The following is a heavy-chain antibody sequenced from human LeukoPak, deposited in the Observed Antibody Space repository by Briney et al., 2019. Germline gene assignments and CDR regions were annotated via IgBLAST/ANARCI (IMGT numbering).Heavy chain of an antibody. CDR1: GFTFSNYG. J-gene: IGHJ4*02. CDR2: IRYDGSNK. CDR3: AKDGPLTVTTKGYYFDY. D-gene: IGHD4-11*01. Sequence: GGSLRLSCAASGFTFSNYGMHWVRQAPGMGLEWVAFIRYDGSNKYYADSVKGRFTISRDNSKNTLYLQMNSLRAEDTAVYYCAKDGPLTVTTKGYYFDYWGQGTLVTVSS. V-gene: IGHV3-30*02.